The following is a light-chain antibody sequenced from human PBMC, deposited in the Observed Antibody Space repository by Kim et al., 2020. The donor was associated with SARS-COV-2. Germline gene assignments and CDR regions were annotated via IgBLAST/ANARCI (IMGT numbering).Light chain of an antibody. Sequence: DVQMTQSPSSLSASIGDTVTITCRASQDIGSYVAWYQQKPGRVPRLAIYGASTLQSGVPSRFSGSRSGTDFTLTINSLQPEDIATYYCQKYSSAPLTFGGGTKVDIK. J-gene: IGKJ4*01. CDR1: QDIGSY. V-gene: IGKV1-27*01. CDR3: QKYSSAPLT. CDR2: GAS.